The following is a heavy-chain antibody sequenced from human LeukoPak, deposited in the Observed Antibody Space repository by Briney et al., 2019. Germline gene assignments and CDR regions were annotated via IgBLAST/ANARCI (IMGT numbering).Heavy chain of an antibody. CDR3: ARRGSTDY. CDR2: IKEDGSEK. V-gene: IGHV3-7*03. Sequence: GGSLRLSCAASGFSFSGYWMTWVRQAPGKGLEWVANIKEDGSEKYYADFVKGRFTISRDNAKNSLDLQMNSLRAEDTAVYYCARRGSTDYWGQGPLSTVSS. J-gene: IGHJ4*02. D-gene: IGHD3-10*01. CDR1: GFSFSGYW.